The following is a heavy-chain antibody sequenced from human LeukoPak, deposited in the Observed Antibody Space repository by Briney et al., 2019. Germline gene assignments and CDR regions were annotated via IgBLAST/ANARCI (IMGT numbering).Heavy chain of an antibody. CDR3: ARGSDEGWNDFDY. J-gene: IGHJ4*02. CDR1: GYTFTDYY. D-gene: IGHD1-1*01. V-gene: IGHV1-2*02. Sequence: ASVKVSCKASGYTFTDYYMHWVRQAPGQGLEWMGWIDPNSGDTNYAQKFQGRVTLTKDTSINIVYMGLSSLRSDDTAVYYCARGSDEGWNDFDYWGQGTLVTVSS. CDR2: IDPNSGDT.